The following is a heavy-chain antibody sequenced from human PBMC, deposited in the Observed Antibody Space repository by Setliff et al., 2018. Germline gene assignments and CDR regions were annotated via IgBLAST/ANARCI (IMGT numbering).Heavy chain of an antibody. V-gene: IGHV4-61*09. CDR2: IYSKGSM. J-gene: IGHJ4*02. CDR3: ARGDSSGNNYPVLDY. D-gene: IGHD1-26*01. Sequence: SETLSLTCTVSGGPINSGPYYWTWIRQSAGKGLEWIGQIYSKGSMNYNPPLKSRVTISADSSKSQFFLELNSVTAADTAVYYCARGDSSGNNYPVLDYWGQGILVTVSS. CDR1: GGPINSGPYY.